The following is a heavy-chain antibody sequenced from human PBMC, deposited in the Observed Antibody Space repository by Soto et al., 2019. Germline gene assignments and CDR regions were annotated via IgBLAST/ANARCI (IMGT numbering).Heavy chain of an antibody. Sequence: VGSLRLSCAASGFTFSSYGMHWVRQAPGKGLEWVAVIWYDGSNKYYADSVKGRFTISRDNSKNTLYLQMNSLRAEDTAVYYCARDRVGATTFYFDYCGQGTLVTVSS. J-gene: IGHJ4*02. V-gene: IGHV3-33*01. D-gene: IGHD1-26*01. CDR1: GFTFSSYG. CDR3: ARDRVGATTFYFDY. CDR2: IWYDGSNK.